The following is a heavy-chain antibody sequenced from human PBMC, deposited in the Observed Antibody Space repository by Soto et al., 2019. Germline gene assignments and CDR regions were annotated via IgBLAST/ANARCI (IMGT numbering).Heavy chain of an antibody. CDR1: GGSISSSSYY. Sequence: QLQLQESGPGLVKPSETLSLTCTVSGGSISSSSYYWGWIRQPPGKGLEWIGSIYYSGSTYYNPSLKSRVTISVDTSKNQFSLKLSSVAAADTSVYYCARRRYCSGGSCYPAVGYWFDPWGQGTLDTVSS. V-gene: IGHV4-39*01. J-gene: IGHJ5*02. CDR3: ARRRYCSGGSCYPAVGYWFDP. CDR2: IYYSGST. D-gene: IGHD2-15*01.